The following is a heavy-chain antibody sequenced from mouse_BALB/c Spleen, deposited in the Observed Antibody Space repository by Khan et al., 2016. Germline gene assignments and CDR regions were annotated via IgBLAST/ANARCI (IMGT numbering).Heavy chain of an antibody. V-gene: IGHV3-2*02. CDR3: ARDYYGSSFFDY. CDR2: INYSGST. Sequence: EVQLQESGPGLVKPSQSLSLTCTVTGYSITSDYAWNWIRQFPGNKLEWMGYINYSGSTSYNPSLKGRISITRATSKNQFFLQLNSVLTEDTSTSDCARDYYGSSFFDYWGQGTTLTVSS. D-gene: IGHD1-1*01. J-gene: IGHJ2*01. CDR1: GYSITSDYA.